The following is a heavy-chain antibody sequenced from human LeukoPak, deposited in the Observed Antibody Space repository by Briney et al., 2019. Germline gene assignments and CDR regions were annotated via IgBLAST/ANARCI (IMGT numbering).Heavy chain of an antibody. D-gene: IGHD2-2*01. Sequence: PGGSLRLSCAASGLTFGSHAMHWVRQVPGKGLEWVAVISYDGSNKYYADSVKGRFTISRDNSKNTLYLQMNSLRAEDTAVYYCARGRVVPAATFDYWGQGTLVTVSS. V-gene: IGHV3-30-3*01. CDR1: GLTFGSHA. CDR3: ARGRVVPAATFDY. CDR2: ISYDGSNK. J-gene: IGHJ4*02.